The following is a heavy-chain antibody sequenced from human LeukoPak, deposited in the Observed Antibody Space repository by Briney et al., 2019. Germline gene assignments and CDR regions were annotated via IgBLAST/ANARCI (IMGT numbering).Heavy chain of an antibody. J-gene: IGHJ3*02. CDR2: ISPYNGNT. D-gene: IGHD1-26*01. CDR1: GYTFNTYG. V-gene: IGHV1-18*01. CDR3: ATEKVGALRVDI. Sequence: ASVKVSCKPFGYTFNTYGITWVRQAPGQGLEWMGWISPYNGNTNYAQKFQGRVTMTEDTSTDTAYMELSSLRSEDTAVYYCATEKVGALRVDIWGQGTMVTVSS.